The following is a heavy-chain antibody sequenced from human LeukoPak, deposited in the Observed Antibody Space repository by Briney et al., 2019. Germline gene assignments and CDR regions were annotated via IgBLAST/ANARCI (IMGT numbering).Heavy chain of an antibody. CDR3: ARVAGRWLPARYFDY. CDR2: IYYSGNT. D-gene: IGHD5-24*01. Sequence: SGTLSLTCTVSGGSIISHYWSWIRQPPGKGLEWIGYIYYSGNTNYNPSLKSRVTISVDTSKNQFSLKLSSVTAADTAVYYCARVAGRWLPARYFDYWGQGTLVTVSS. J-gene: IGHJ4*02. V-gene: IGHV4-59*11. CDR1: GGSIISHY.